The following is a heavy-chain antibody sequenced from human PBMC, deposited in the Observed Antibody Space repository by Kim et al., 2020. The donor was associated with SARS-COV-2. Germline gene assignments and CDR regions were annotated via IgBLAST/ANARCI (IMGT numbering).Heavy chain of an antibody. CDR2: INPNSGGT. CDR3: ARDVPGYCSSTSCYVGHYGGGLAGRGSYYYYYYGMDV. CDR1: GYTFTGYY. D-gene: IGHD2-2*01. J-gene: IGHJ6*02. V-gene: IGHV1-2*06. Sequence: ASVKVSCKASGYTFTGYYMHWVRQAPGQGLEWMGRINPNSGGTNYAQKFQGRVTMTRDTSISTAYMELSRLRSDDTAVYYCARDVPGYCSSTSCYVGHYGGGLAGRGSYYYYYYGMDVWGQGTTVTVSS.